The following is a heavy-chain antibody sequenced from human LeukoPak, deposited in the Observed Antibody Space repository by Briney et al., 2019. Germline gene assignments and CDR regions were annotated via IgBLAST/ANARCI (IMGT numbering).Heavy chain of an antibody. Sequence: GGSPSLPSTAPGFPFSTYAMGWARPAPGYGLGWLSGIGSSGVDTYYAVSAKGRFTISRDNSKNTVYLQMNSLRAEDTALYYCMRAYTTNGRYSEPWGQGTLVTVSS. CDR1: GFPFSTYA. D-gene: IGHD2-8*01. J-gene: IGHJ4*02. CDR2: IGSSGVDT. V-gene: IGHV3-23*01. CDR3: MRAYTTNGRYSEP.